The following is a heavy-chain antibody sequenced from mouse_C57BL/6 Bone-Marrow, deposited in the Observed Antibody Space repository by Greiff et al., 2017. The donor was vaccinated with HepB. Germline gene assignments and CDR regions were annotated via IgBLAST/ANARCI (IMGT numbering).Heavy chain of an antibody. V-gene: IGHV1-72*01. J-gene: IGHJ3*01. D-gene: IGHD1-1*01. CDR3: ARPYGSTPWFAY. CDR2: IDPNSGGT. CDR1: GYTFTSDW. Sequence: VQLQQPGAELVKPGASVKLSCKASGYTFTSDWMHWVKQRPGRGLEWIGRIDPNSGGTKYNEKFKSKATLTVDNPSSTAYMQLSSLTSEDSAVYYGARPYGSTPWFAYWGQGTLSTVSA.